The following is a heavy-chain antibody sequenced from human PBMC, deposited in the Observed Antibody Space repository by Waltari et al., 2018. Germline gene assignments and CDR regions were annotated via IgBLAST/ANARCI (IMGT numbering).Heavy chain of an antibody. D-gene: IGHD6-19*01. CDR1: GYTFTSYA. J-gene: IGHJ4*02. CDR2: INAGNGNT. CDR3: ARAPGGYSSGWYDY. V-gene: IGHV1-3*01. Sequence: QVQLVQSGAEVKKPGSSVKVSCKASGYTFTSYAMHWVRQAPGQRLEWMGWINAGNGNTKYSQKFQGRVTITRDTSASTAYMELSSLRSEDTAVYYCARAPGGYSSGWYDYWGQGTLVTVSS.